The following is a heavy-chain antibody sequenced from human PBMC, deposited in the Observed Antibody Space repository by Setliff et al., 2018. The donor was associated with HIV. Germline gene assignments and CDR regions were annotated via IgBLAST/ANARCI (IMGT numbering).Heavy chain of an antibody. CDR2: INPNSGGT. D-gene: IGHD3-3*01. J-gene: IGHJ5*02. CDR3: ARDPYFWSGYKWFDP. Sequence: ASVKVSCKASGYTFTSYGISWVRQAPGQGLEWMGRINPNSGGTDYAQKFQGRVTMTRDTSISTAYMELSRLRSDDTAVYYCARDPYFWSGYKWFDPWGQGTLVAVSS. CDR1: GYTFTSYG. V-gene: IGHV1-2*06.